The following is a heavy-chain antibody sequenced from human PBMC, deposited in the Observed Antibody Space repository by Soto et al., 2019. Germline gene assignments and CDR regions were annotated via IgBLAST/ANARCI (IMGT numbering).Heavy chain of an antibody. V-gene: IGHV3-30-3*01. CDR1: GFTFSSYA. D-gene: IGHD3-10*01. CDR3: ARGGNLWFGEPFDY. J-gene: IGHJ4*02. Sequence: QVQLVESGGGVVQPGRSLRLSCAASGFTFSSYAMYWVRQAPGKGLEWVAVISYDGSNKYYADSVKGRFTISRDNSKNTLYLQMNSLRAEDTALYYCARGGNLWFGEPFDYWGQGTLVTVSS. CDR2: ISYDGSNK.